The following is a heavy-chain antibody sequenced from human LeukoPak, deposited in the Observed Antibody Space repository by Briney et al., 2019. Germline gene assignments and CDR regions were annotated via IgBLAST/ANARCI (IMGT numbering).Heavy chain of an antibody. CDR2: IWYDGSNK. V-gene: IGHV3-33*06. Sequence: GGSLRLSCAASGFAFSSYGMHWVRQAPGKGLEWVGVIWYDGSNKYYADSVKGRFTISRDNSKNTLYLQMNSLRAEDTAVYYCAKEGRHGDYAPFDYWGQGTLVTVSS. CDR1: GFAFSSYG. D-gene: IGHD4-17*01. J-gene: IGHJ4*02. CDR3: AKEGRHGDYAPFDY.